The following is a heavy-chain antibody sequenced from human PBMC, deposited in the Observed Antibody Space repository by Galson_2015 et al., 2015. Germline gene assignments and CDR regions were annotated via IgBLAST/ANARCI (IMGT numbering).Heavy chain of an antibody. J-gene: IGHJ3*02. D-gene: IGHD6-19*01. CDR1: GFTFSTYE. CDR2: ISGSGSTI. V-gene: IGHV3-48*03. CDR3: AKGYSSGFGAFDI. Sequence: SLRLSCAASGFTFSTYEMNWVRQAPGKGLEWVSYISGSGSTIYYADSVKGRFTISRDNAKNSLYLQMNSLRAEDTAVYYCAKGYSSGFGAFDIWGQGTVVTVSS.